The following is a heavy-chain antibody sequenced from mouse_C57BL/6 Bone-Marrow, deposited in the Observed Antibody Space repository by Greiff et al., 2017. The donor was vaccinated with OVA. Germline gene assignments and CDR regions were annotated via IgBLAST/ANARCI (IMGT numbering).Heavy chain of an antibody. D-gene: IGHD2-4*01. V-gene: IGHV5-6*01. CDR1: GFTFSSYG. Sequence: EVHLVESGGDLVKPGGSLKLSCAASGFTFSSYGMSWVHQTPDKRLEWVATISSGGSYTYYPDSVKGRFTISRDNAKNTLYLQMSSLKSEDTAMYYCARHYYDYLDYWGQGTTLTVSS. CDR2: ISSGGSYT. J-gene: IGHJ2*01. CDR3: ARHYYDYLDY.